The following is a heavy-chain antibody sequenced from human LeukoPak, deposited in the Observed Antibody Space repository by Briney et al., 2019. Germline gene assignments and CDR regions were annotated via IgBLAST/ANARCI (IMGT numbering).Heavy chain of an antibody. CDR2: ISSDGSNE. D-gene: IGHD3-9*01. CDR1: GFMFSTYA. V-gene: IGHV3-30*18. CDR3: AKAYDTPAWYGNWLGP. J-gene: IGHJ5*02. Sequence: GRPLRLSCGASGFMFSTYAMHWVRQTPDKGLEWVAFISSDGSNEKYADSVKGRFIISRDNSKNTLYLRMNNLTPEDTALYYCAKAYDTPAWYGNWLGPWGQGTLVTVSS.